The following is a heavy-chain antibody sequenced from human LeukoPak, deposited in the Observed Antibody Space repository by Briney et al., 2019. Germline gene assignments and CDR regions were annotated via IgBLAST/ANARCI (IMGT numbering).Heavy chain of an antibody. CDR2: ITSSSSTM. CDR3: ARSGASSGWGATDY. D-gene: IGHD6-19*01. V-gene: IGHV3-48*01. J-gene: IGHJ4*02. CDR1: GFTFSTYS. Sequence: GGSLRLSCAASGFTFSTYSMNWVRQAPGKGLEWVSYITSSSSTMFYADSVKGRFTISRDNSKNTLYLQMNSLRAEDTAVYYCARSGASSGWGATDYWGQGTLVTVSS.